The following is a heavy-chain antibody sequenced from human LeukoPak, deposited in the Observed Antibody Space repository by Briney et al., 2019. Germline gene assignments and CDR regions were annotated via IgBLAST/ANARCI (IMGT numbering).Heavy chain of an antibody. V-gene: IGHV4-59*01. CDR1: GGSISGYY. J-gene: IGHJ2*01. CDR2: IYYSGST. CDR3: ARDLERYFDL. Sequence: SETLSLTCTVSGGSISGYYWSWIRQPPGKGLEWIGYIYYSGSTNYNPSLKSRVTISVDTSKNQFSLKLSSVTAADTAVYYCARDLERYFDLWGRGTLVTVSS.